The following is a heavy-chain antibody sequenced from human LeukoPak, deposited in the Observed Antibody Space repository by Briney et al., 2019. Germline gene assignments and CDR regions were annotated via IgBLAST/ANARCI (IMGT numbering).Heavy chain of an antibody. D-gene: IGHD2-2*01. J-gene: IGHJ4*02. Sequence: ASVEVSCKASGYTFTSYGISWVRQAPGQGLEWMGWISAYNGNTNYAQKLQGRVTMTTDTSTSTAYMELRSLRSDDTAVYYCARLQVVPAAISPDYWGQGTLVTVSS. CDR2: ISAYNGNT. V-gene: IGHV1-18*01. CDR3: ARLQVVPAAISPDY. CDR1: GYTFTSYG.